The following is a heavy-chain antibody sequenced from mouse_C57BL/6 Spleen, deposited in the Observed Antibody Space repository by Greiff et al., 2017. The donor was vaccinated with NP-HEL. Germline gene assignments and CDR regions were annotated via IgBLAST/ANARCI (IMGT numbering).Heavy chain of an antibody. Sequence: EVQGVESGGGLVQPKGSLKLSCAASGFSFNTYAMNWVRQAPGKGLEWVARIRSKSNNYATYYADSVKDRFTISRDDSESMLYLQMNNLKTEDTAMYYCVRQVYYYAMDYWGQGTSVTVSS. V-gene: IGHV10-1*01. CDR1: GFSFNTYA. CDR2: IRSKSNNYAT. CDR3: VRQVYYYAMDY. J-gene: IGHJ4*01.